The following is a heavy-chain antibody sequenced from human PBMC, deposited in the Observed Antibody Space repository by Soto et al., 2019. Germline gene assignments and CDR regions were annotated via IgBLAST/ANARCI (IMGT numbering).Heavy chain of an antibody. CDR1: GYTFTGYY. CDR3: ARGSGSSPTRYYFDY. Sequence: QVPLVQSGAEVKKPGASVKVSCKASGYTFTGYYMHWVRQAPGQGLEWMGWINPNSGGTNYAQKFQGWVTMTRDTSISTAYMELSRLRSDDTAVYYCARGSGSSPTRYYFDYWGQGTLVTVSS. V-gene: IGHV1-2*04. J-gene: IGHJ4*02. D-gene: IGHD6-25*01. CDR2: INPNSGGT.